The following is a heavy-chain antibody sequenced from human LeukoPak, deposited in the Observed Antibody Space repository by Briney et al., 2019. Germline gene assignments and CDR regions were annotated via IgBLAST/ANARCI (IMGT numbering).Heavy chain of an antibody. CDR2: INWNGGST. CDR1: GFTFDDYG. D-gene: IGHD2/OR15-2a*01. Sequence: GGSLRLSCAASGFTFDDYGMSWVRQAPGKGLEWVSGINWNGGSTGYADSVKGRFTISRDNAKNSLYLQMNSLRAEDTACFFWARVGFVYFFPYGGQEPRVPLP. CDR3: ARVGFVYFFPY. J-gene: IGHJ4*02. V-gene: IGHV3-20*04.